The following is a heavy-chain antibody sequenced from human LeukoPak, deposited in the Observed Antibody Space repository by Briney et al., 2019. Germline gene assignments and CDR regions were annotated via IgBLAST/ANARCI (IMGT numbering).Heavy chain of an antibody. Sequence: SETLSLTCTVSGGSISSYYWSRIRQPPGKRLEWIGHIYYSGSTNYNPSLKSRVTISVDTSKNQLSLKLSSVTAADTAVYYCASRSSIWSGYQDTLYYFDSWGQGTLVTVSS. CDR1: GGSISSYY. V-gene: IGHV4-59*01. D-gene: IGHD3-3*01. CDR2: IYYSGST. J-gene: IGHJ4*02. CDR3: ASRSSIWSGYQDTLYYFDS.